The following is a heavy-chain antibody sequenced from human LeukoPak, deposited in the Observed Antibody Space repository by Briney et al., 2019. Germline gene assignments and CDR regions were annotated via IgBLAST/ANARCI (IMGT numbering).Heavy chain of an antibody. J-gene: IGHJ4*02. D-gene: IGHD6-13*01. CDR1: GFTFSSYW. Sequence: GGSLRLSCAASGFTFSSYWMSWVRQAPGKGLEWVANINQDGSEKYYVDSVKGRFTISRDNAKNSLDLQMNSLRAEDTALYYCARDLGGSWFYYWGQGTLVTVSS. CDR3: ARDLGGSWFYY. CDR2: INQDGSEK. V-gene: IGHV3-7*01.